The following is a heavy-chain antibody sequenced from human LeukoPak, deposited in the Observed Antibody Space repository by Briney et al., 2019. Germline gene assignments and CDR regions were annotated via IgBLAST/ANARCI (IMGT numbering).Heavy chain of an antibody. J-gene: IGHJ5*02. V-gene: IGHV1-24*01. CDR2: FDPEDGET. CDR3: ATYHTGTGALGFDP. Sequence: ASVKVSCKVSGYTLTELSMHWVRQAPGKGLEWMGGFDPEDGETIYAQKFQGRVTMTEDTSTDTAYMELSSLRSEDTAVYYCATYHTGTGALGFDPWGQGTLVTVSS. CDR1: GYTLTELS. D-gene: IGHD1-7*01.